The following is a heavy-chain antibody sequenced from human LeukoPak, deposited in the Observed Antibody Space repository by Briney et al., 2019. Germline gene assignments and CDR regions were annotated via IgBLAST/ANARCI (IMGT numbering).Heavy chain of an antibody. Sequence: PGGSLRLSCAALGFTFRSDAISWVRQAPGKGLEWVSTISGSGGSTYYADSVKGRFTISTDNSKNTLYLQMNSLRAEDTAVYYCAKGRGYCTNDVCPVFDWGQGTLVTVSS. CDR2: ISGSGGST. D-gene: IGHD2-8*01. CDR3: AKGRGYCTNDVCPVFD. CDR1: GFTFRSDA. V-gene: IGHV3-23*01. J-gene: IGHJ4*02.